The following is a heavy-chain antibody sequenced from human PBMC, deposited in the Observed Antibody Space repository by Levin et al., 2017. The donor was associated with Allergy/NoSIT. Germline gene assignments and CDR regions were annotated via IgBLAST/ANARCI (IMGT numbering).Heavy chain of an antibody. CDR1: GFAFSRNA. J-gene: IGHJ4*02. V-gene: IGHV3-23*01. Sequence: PGGSLRLSCAASGFAFSRNAMNWVRQAPGKGLEWLSSISGGGDGTYYADSVKGRFTISRDSSRNMVFLQMNSLRAEDAAVYYCAKAWGYGGNQGIYWFEEWGQGVLVTVSS. CDR3: AKAWGYGGNQGIYWFEE. D-gene: IGHD4-23*01. CDR2: ISGGGDGT.